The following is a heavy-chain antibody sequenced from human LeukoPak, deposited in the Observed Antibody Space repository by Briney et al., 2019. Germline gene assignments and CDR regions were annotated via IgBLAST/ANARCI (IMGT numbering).Heavy chain of an antibody. CDR2: INPNSGGT. CDR1: GYTFTGYY. CDR3: ARLNPKYCSGGSCPDY. V-gene: IGHV1-2*06. Sequence: ASVKVSCKASGYTFTGYYMHWVRQAPGQGLEWMGRINPNSGGTNYAQKFQGRVTMTRDTSISTAYMELSRLRSDDTAAYYCARLNPKYCSGGSCPDYWGQGTLVTVSS. D-gene: IGHD2-15*01. J-gene: IGHJ4*02.